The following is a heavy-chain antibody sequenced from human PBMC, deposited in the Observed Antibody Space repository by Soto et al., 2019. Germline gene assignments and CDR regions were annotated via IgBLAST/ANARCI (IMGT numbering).Heavy chain of an antibody. CDR3: AKDSWAIFGVPAGEYYAMDV. Sequence: GGSLRLSCVASGFTFENYAMSWVRDAPGKGLEWVSAISGSGGTTYYSDSVKGRFTISRDNSKNTVYLQMNDLRVEDAAEYFCAKDSWAIFGVPAGEYYAMDVWGQGTTVTVSS. V-gene: IGHV3-23*01. CDR1: GFTFENYA. D-gene: IGHD3-3*01. CDR2: ISGSGGTT. J-gene: IGHJ6*02.